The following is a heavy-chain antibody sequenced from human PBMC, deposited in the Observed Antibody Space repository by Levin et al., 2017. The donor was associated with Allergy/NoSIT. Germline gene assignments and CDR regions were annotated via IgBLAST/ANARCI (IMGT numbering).Heavy chain of an antibody. CDR2: ISYDGSNK. D-gene: IGHD3-10*01. CDR3: ARDYYGSGDTGAFDI. J-gene: IGHJ3*02. Sequence: PGGSLRLSCAASGFTFSSYAMHWVRQAPGKGLEWVAVISYDGSNKYYADSVKGRFTISRDNSKNTLYLQMNSLRAEDTAVYYCARDYYGSGDTGAFDIWGQGTMVTVSS. V-gene: IGHV3-30-3*01. CDR1: GFTFSSYA.